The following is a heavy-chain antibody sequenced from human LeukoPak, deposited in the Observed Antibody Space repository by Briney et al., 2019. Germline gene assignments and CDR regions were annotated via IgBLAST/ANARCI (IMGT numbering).Heavy chain of an antibody. CDR3: ARDPPTFDAFDI. CDR2: INHSGST. J-gene: IGHJ3*02. Sequence: PSETLSLTCAVYGGSFSGYYWSWIRQPPGKGLEWIGEINHSGSTNYNPSLKSRVTISVDTSKNQFSLKLSSVTAADTAVYYCARDPPTFDAFDIWGQETMVTVSS. D-gene: IGHD3-16*01. CDR1: GGSFSGYY. V-gene: IGHV4-34*01.